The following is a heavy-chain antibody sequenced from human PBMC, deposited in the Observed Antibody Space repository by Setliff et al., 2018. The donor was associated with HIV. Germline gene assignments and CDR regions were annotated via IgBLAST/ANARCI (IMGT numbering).Heavy chain of an antibody. Sequence: PGGSLRLSCAASGFTFSSFALNWVRLAPGKGLEWVSVIGNDDNTTYYADSVKGRFSVSRDNSNNTLYLQMHSLRAEDTAVYYCAFDSRGYYSDPFDSWGQGTLVTVSS. CDR3: AFDSRGYYSDPFDS. CDR1: GFTFSSFA. V-gene: IGHV3-23*03. CDR2: IGNDDNTT. D-gene: IGHD3-22*01. J-gene: IGHJ4*02.